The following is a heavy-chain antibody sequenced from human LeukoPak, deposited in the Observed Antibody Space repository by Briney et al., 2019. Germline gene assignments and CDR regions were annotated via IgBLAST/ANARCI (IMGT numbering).Heavy chain of an antibody. CDR1: GGTFSSYA. CDR2: IIPIFGTA. V-gene: IGHV1-69*01. Sequence: GSSVKVSCKASGGTFSSYAISWVRQAPGQGLEWMGGIIPIFGTANYAQKFQGRVTITADESTSTAYMELSSLRSEDTAVYYCARGLAVAGTAYYYYYMDVWGKGTTVTVSS. J-gene: IGHJ6*03. D-gene: IGHD6-19*01. CDR3: ARGLAVAGTAYYYYYMDV.